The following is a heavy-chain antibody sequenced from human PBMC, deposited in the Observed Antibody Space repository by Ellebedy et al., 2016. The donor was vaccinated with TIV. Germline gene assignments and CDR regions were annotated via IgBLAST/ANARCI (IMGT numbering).Heavy chain of an antibody. D-gene: IGHD1-26*01. CDR1: GCTISSGGYY. V-gene: IGHV4-61*08. CDR3: ARRGVGASLEYYFDY. J-gene: IGHJ4*02. Sequence: MPSETLSLSCTVSGCTISSGGYYWSRFRQPPGKGLEWTGCIYYSGSTNYNPSLKSRVTISVDTSKNQFSLKLSEVTVADTAVYYCARRGVGASLEYYFDYWGQGTLVTVSS. CDR2: IYYSGST.